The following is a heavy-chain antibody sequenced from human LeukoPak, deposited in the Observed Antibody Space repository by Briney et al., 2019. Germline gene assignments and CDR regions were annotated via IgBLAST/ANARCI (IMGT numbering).Heavy chain of an antibody. CDR3: ARDYASDY. CDR1: GFTFSRYE. J-gene: IGHJ4*02. CDR2: ISRSGDTI. Sequence: PGGSLRLSCAASGFTFSRYEMNWVRQAASKGLEWVSYISRSGDTIYSADSVKGRFTISRDNAKNSLYLQMSSLRAEDTAVYYCARDYASDYWGQGTLVTVSS. D-gene: IGHD3-10*01. V-gene: IGHV3-48*03.